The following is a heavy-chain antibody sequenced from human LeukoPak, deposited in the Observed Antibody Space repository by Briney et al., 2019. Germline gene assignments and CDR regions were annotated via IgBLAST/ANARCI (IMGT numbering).Heavy chain of an antibody. CDR1: DTLTDDQ. CDR3: ATMRGFRPPSYVFLMDV. Sequence: ASVKVSCKGDTLTDDQVHWVRQAPGQGLEWMGWINPSNGDPHYAEKFQGRVTMTRDTSLSMAYMELNSLRSDDTAVYYCATMRGFRPPSYVFLMDVWGQGTMVTVSS. V-gene: IGHV1-2*02. D-gene: IGHD3-10*02. CDR2: INPSNGDP. J-gene: IGHJ6*02.